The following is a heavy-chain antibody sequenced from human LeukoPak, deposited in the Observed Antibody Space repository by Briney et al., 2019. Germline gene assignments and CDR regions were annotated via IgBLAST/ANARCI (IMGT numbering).Heavy chain of an antibody. CDR2: MNPNSGNT. CDR1: GYTFTSYD. D-gene: IGHD3-10*01. J-gene: IGHJ5*02. V-gene: IGHV1-8*01. CDR3: ARGIVRRLWFGELLKGGSRNWFDP. Sequence: GASVKVSCKASGYTFTSYDINWVRQATGQGLEWMGWMNPNSGNTGYAQKFQGRVTMTRNTSIITAYMELGSLRSEDTAVYYCARGIVRRLWFGELLKGGSRNWFDPWGQGTLVTVSS.